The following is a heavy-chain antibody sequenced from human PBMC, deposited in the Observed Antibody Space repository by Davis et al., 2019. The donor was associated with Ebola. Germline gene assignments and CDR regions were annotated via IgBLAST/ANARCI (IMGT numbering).Heavy chain of an antibody. V-gene: IGHV1-46*01. Sequence: ASVKVSCKASGYTFTSYYIHWMRQAPGQGLEWVGIINTGGGSTSYAQKYQGRVILTRDTSTSTVYMQMNNVKSEDTAVYYCARARHPSTDTIFGVVIRYYYYYYMDVWGKGTTVTVSS. D-gene: IGHD3-3*01. CDR2: INTGGGST. CDR1: GYTFTSYY. J-gene: IGHJ6*03. CDR3: ARARHPSTDTIFGVVIRYYYYYYMDV.